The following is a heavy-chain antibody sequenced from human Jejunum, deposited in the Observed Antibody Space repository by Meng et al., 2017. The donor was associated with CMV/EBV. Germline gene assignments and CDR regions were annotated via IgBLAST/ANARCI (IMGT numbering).Heavy chain of an antibody. Sequence: GLTFSSYEMNWVRQIPGKGLERISYISASTSAIYYAASVKGRFTISRDNVKNSLFLLMESLRADDTAIYYCVRGGSSGTLKYFDYWGQGALVTVSS. CDR1: GLTFSSYE. CDR2: ISASTSAI. V-gene: IGHV3-48*03. CDR3: VRGGSSGTLKYFDY. D-gene: IGHD3-3*01. J-gene: IGHJ4*02.